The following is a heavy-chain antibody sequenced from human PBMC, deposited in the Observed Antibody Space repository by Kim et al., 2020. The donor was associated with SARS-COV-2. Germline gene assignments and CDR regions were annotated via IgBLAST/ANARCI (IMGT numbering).Heavy chain of an antibody. J-gene: IGHJ4*02. V-gene: IGHV3-23*01. Sequence: YHPGSVKGRFTISRDDAKNTLYLQMNSLRAEDTAVYYCAEVGYSSSPFDYWGQGTLVTVSS. D-gene: IGHD6-13*01. CDR3: AEVGYSSSPFDY.